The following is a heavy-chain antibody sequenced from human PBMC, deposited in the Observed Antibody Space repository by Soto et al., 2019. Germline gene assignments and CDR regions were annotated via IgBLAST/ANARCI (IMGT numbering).Heavy chain of an antibody. J-gene: IGHJ4*02. V-gene: IGHV4-30-2*06. CDR3: ARGGGYDSFDY. D-gene: IGHD5-12*01. CDR1: GASISYGGFS. Sequence: QLQLQESGSGLVKTSETLSLICTVSGASISYGGFSWSWIRQSPGKGLEWIGYISHLESTYFHPSFKSRLTMSIDRTRNQFSLKLSSVTAADMAVYYCARGGGYDSFDYWGQGVLVTVSS. CDR2: ISHLEST.